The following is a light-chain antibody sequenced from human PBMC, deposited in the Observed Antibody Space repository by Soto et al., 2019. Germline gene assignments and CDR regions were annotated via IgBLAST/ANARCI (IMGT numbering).Light chain of an antibody. CDR3: QQYGSSGT. Sequence: ESMLTQSPAALSLSPGETATLSCRASQGISTLLAWYQQKPGQAPRLLIYAASTRAAGIPARFSGSGSGTDFTLTISSLQSEDFAIYYCQQYGSSGTFGQGTKVDIK. CDR1: QGISTL. V-gene: IGKV3-15*01. CDR2: AAS. J-gene: IGKJ1*01.